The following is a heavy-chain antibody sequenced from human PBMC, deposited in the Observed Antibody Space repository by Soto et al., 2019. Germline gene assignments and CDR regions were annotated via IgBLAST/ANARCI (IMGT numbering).Heavy chain of an antibody. V-gene: IGHV4-39*01. J-gene: IGHJ4*02. CDR1: GVSIIYTSYY. CDR3: ARQGSY. Sequence: LFVICNVSGVSIIYTSYYWGWIRQPPGKGLEWIGTIYFNGNTFYNPSLKSRLTISVDTSKNQISLRLTSVTAADTAVYYCARQGSYLGQGTLDKVSS. CDR2: IYFNGNT.